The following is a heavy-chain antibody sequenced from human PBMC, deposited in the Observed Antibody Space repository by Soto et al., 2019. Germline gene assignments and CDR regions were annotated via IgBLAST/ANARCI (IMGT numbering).Heavy chain of an antibody. CDR1: GFTFSSYA. Sequence: PGGSLRLSCAASGFTFSSYAMHWVRQAPGKGLEWVAVISYDGSNKYYADSVKGRFTISRDNSKNTLYLQMNSLRAEDTAVYYCAKGHSGYEYFDYWGQGTLVTVSS. V-gene: IGHV3-30*18. D-gene: IGHD5-12*01. CDR2: ISYDGSNK. J-gene: IGHJ4*02. CDR3: AKGHSGYEYFDY.